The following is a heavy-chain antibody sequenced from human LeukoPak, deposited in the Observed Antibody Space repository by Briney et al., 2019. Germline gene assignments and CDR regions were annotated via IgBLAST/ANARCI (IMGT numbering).Heavy chain of an antibody. CDR2: IRSDGVEK. V-gene: IGHV3-7*03. J-gene: IGHJ4*02. Sequence: GGSLRLSCTAAGFSLSMYWMSWVRQAPGKGLEWVANIRSDGVEKYYVDSVRGRFTISTDTAKNTLYLQMNSLRADDTAVYYCAREFTGYGNTDYWGQGTLVTVSS. D-gene: IGHD5-12*01. CDR1: GFSLSMYW. CDR3: AREFTGYGNTDY.